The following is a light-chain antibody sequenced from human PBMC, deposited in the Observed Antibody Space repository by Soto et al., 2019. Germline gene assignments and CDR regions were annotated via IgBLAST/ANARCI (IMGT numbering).Light chain of an antibody. CDR2: DVS. V-gene: IGLV2-14*01. J-gene: IGLJ2*01. CDR1: SSDVGGYNY. Sequence: QSALTQPASVSGSPGQSITISCTGTSSDVGGYNYVSWYQQHPGKAPKLMIYDVSNRPSGVSNRFSGSKSGNTAYLTISGLQAEDEADYDCSSYTSSSTLGVFGGGTKLTVL. CDR3: SSYTSSSTLGV.